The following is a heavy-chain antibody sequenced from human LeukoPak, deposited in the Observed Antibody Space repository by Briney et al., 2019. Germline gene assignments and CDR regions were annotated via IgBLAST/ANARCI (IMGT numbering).Heavy chain of an antibody. CDR2: ISGSGGST. D-gene: IGHD3-22*01. V-gene: IGHV3-23*01. CDR3: AKDRSTYYYDSSGYYH. Sequence: PGGSLRLSCAASGFTFKSYAMSWVRQAPGKGLEWVSAISGSGGSTYYADSVKGRFTISRDNSKNTLYLQMNSLRAEDTAVYYCAKDRSTYYYDSSGYYHWGQGTLVTVSS. J-gene: IGHJ5*02. CDR1: GFTFKSYA.